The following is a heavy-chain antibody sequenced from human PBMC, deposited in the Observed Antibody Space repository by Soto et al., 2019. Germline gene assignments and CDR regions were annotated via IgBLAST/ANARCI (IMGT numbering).Heavy chain of an antibody. D-gene: IGHD2-15*01. V-gene: IGHV3-30-3*01. CDR1: GFTFTTYA. J-gene: IGHJ3*01. CDR3: ARPLQAGWAFDV. Sequence: QVQLVESGGGVVQPGMSLRLSCAASGFTFTTYAMYWIRQAPGKGLEWVASISQVGSNKYYTDSVKGRFTISRDNSENTVYLQMNSLTPEDTAVYFCARPLQAGWAFDVWGQGTMVTVSS. CDR2: ISQVGSNK.